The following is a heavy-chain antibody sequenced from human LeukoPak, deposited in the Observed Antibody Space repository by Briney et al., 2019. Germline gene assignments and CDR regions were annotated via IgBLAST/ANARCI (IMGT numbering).Heavy chain of an antibody. Sequence: SETLSLTCTVSGVSISSYYWSWIRQPAGKGLEWIGRIYTSGSTNYNPSPKSRVTMSVDTSKNKFSLKLSSVTAADTAVYYCARDHSSSWYRLDPWGQGTLVTVSS. CDR3: ARDHSSSWYRLDP. CDR2: IYTSGST. V-gene: IGHV4-4*07. J-gene: IGHJ5*02. D-gene: IGHD6-13*01. CDR1: GVSISSYY.